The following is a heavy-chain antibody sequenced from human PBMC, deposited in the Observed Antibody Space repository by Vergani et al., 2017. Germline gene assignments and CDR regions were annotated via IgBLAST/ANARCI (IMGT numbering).Heavy chain of an antibody. CDR3: ARVTTYSSGWYGPGADYYCMDV. J-gene: IGHJ6*02. D-gene: IGHD6-19*01. Sequence: QVQLQESGPGLVKPSETLSLTCTVSGYSISSGYYWGLIRQPPGKGLEWIGSIYHSGSTYYNPSLKSRVTISVDTAKNQFALKLSSVTAADTAVYYCARVTTYSSGWYGPGADYYCMDVWGQGTTVTVSS. CDR2: IYHSGST. CDR1: GYSISSGYY. V-gene: IGHV4-38-2*02.